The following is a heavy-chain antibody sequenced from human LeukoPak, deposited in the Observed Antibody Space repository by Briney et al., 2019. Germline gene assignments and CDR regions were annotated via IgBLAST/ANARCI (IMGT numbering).Heavy chain of an antibody. V-gene: IGHV3-48*04. CDR1: GFTFSSYS. CDR2: ISSSSSTI. Sequence: PGGSLRLSCAASGFTFSSYSMNWVRQAPGMGLEWVSYISSSSSTIYYADSVKGRFTISRDNAKNSLYLQMNSLRAEDTAVYYCARDRMVRGSSYYYYGMDVWGQGTTVTVSS. D-gene: IGHD3-10*01. CDR3: ARDRMVRGSSYYYYGMDV. J-gene: IGHJ6*02.